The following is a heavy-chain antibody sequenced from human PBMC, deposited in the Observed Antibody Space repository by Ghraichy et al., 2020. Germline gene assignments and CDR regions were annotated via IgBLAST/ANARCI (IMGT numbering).Heavy chain of an antibody. V-gene: IGHV3-11*01. CDR2: ISSSGSTI. Sequence: GGSLRLSCAASGFTFSDYYMSWIRQAPGKGLEWVSYISSSGSTIYYADSVKGRFTISRDNAKNSLYLQMNSLRAEDTAVYYCARDSYDYVWGSYRFWGQGTLVTDSS. CDR3: ARDSYDYVWGSYRF. D-gene: IGHD3-16*02. J-gene: IGHJ4*02. CDR1: GFTFSDYY.